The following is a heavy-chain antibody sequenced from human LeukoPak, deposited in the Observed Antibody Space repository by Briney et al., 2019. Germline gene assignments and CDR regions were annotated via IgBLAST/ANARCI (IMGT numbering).Heavy chain of an antibody. J-gene: IGHJ4*02. CDR1: GGSISRYY. CDR2: ISYTGST. Sequence: PSETLSLTCTVSGGSISRYYWSWIRQSPGKGLEWIGYISYTGSTTYNSSLKSRVTISLDTSQNQFSLKLTSVTPADTAVYYCARTAKYYYGSETYYFFDYWGQGTLVTVSS. CDR3: ARTAKYYYGSETYYFFDY. V-gene: IGHV4-59*01. D-gene: IGHD3-10*01.